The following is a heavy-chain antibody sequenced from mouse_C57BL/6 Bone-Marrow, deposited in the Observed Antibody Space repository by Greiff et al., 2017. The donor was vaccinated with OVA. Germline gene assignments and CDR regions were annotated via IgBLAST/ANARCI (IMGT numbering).Heavy chain of an antibody. V-gene: IGHV1-55*01. CDR2: IYPGSGST. CDR3: AQPWGKNSNYVNWYFDV. J-gene: IGHJ1*03. Sequence: QVQLQQPGAELVKPGASVKMSCKASGYTFTSYWITWVKQRPGQGLEWIGDIYPGSGSTNYNEKFKSKATLTVDTSSSTAYMQLSSLTSEDSAVYYCAQPWGKNSNYVNWYFDVWGTGTTVTVSS. D-gene: IGHD2-5*01. CDR1: GYTFTSYW.